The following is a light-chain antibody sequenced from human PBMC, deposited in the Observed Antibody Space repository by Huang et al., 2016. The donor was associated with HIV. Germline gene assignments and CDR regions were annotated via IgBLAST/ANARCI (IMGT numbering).Light chain of an antibody. CDR1: RSLTSF. Sequence: EVVLTQSPATLSFSPGERATLSCGASRSLTSFLAWYQQKPGQAPRLLIYDASNRATGVPARFSGSGSGTDFTLTISSLEPEDFAVYYCQQRTNWPRTFGQGTKVEVK. CDR2: DAS. V-gene: IGKV3-11*01. J-gene: IGKJ1*01. CDR3: QQRTNWPRT.